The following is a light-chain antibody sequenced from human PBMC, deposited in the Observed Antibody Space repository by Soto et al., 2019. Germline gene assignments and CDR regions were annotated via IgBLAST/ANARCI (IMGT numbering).Light chain of an antibody. CDR3: QQANTLPPLT. CDR1: QPISNW. J-gene: IGKJ4*01. V-gene: IGKV1-12*01. Sequence: ILVTQSPSSVSASVGERVTITCRASQPISNWLAWYQQKPGKAPKLLIYAASSLQRGVPSRFIGSGSGTHFTLTISSLQPEDFATYYCQQANTLPPLTFGGGPTVEIK. CDR2: AAS.